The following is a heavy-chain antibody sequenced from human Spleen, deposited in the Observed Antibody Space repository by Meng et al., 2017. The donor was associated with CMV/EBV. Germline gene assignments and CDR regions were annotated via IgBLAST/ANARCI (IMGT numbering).Heavy chain of an antibody. J-gene: IGHJ4*02. D-gene: IGHD3-3*01. Sequence: ASVKVSCKASGYTFTTYDISWVRQATGQGLEWMGWMNPNSGNTGYAQKFQGRVTMTRNTSISTAYMELSSLRSEDTAVYYCARGSFLRTGVVSYWGQGTLVTVSS. CDR3: ARGSFLRTGVVSY. V-gene: IGHV1-8*02. CDR1: GYTFTTYD. CDR2: MNPNSGNT.